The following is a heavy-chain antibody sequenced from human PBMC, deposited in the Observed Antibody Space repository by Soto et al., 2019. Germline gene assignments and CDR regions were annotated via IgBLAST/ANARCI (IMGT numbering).Heavy chain of an antibody. CDR1: GYTFTSYY. V-gene: IGHV1-46*01. CDR2: FNPTGDTA. Sequence: GASVKVSCKASGYTFTSYYIHWVRQAPGQGLEWMGIFNPTGDTASYAQKLQGRVTMTRDTSTGTAYMELGSLRSEDTAVYYCARGGRIVDTGIGYYYYHAMDVWGQGTTVTVYS. D-gene: IGHD5-18*01. CDR3: ARGGRIVDTGIGYYYYHAMDV. J-gene: IGHJ6*02.